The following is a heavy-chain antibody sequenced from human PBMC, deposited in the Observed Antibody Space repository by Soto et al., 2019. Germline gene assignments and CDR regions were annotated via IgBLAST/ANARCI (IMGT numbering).Heavy chain of an antibody. CDR3: AITPGYSGYDRADI. CDR2: IYYSGST. Sequence: SETLSLTCTVSGGSISSYYWSWIRQPPGKGLEWIGYIYYSGSTNYNPSLKSRVTISVDTSKNQFSLKLSSVTAADTAVYFCAITPGYSGYDRADIWGQGTMVTVSS. CDR1: GGSISSYY. J-gene: IGHJ3*02. D-gene: IGHD5-12*01. V-gene: IGHV4-59*01.